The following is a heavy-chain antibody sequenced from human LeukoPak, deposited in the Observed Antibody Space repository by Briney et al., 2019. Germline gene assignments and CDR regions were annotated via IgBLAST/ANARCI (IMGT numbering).Heavy chain of an antibody. J-gene: IGHJ4*02. CDR1: GITFSSCS. Sequence: GGSLRLSCGASGITFSSCSMNWVRQAPGKGLEWVSYISSSGSTKYYADSVKDRFTISRDNSKNTLYLQMNSLRAEDTAVYYCAKSLTRISTTNFDYWGQGTLVTVSS. CDR2: ISSSGSTK. CDR3: AKSLTRISTTNFDY. D-gene: IGHD3-16*02. V-gene: IGHV3-48*01.